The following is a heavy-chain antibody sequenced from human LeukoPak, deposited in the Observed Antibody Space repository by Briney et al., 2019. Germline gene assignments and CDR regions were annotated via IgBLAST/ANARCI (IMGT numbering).Heavy chain of an antibody. CDR1: GGSISSGGYY. D-gene: IGHD1-26*01. CDR3: ARVGFIWPHYYFFY. V-gene: IGHV4-39*01. J-gene: IGHJ4*02. Sequence: SETLSLTCAVSGGSISSGGYYWTWIRQPPGKGLEWIGSIYYSGSTYYNPSLKSRVTISVDTSKNPFSLRLSSMTAADTAVYYCARVGFIWPHYYFFYWGQGALVTVSS. CDR2: IYYSGST.